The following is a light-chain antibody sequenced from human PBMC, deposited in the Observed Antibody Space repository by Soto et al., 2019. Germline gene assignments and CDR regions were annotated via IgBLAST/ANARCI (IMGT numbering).Light chain of an antibody. J-gene: IGKJ1*01. CDR1: QVISNY. CDR3: QQADSLPIT. Sequence: RRNLSASAVSGSAGYSVISTCLASQVISNYLAWFQQKPGKAPKLLIFAASTLQSGVPSRFSGSGSRTDFTLTISGLQPEDVAAYYCQQADSLPITFGQGTNLEIK. CDR2: AAS. V-gene: IGKV1D-12*01.